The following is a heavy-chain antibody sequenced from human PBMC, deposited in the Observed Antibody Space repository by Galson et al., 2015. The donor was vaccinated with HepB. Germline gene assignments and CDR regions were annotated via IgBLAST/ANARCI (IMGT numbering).Heavy chain of an antibody. V-gene: IGHV5-51*01. CDR2: IYPGDSDI. CDR3: ARRACTASTCYVSQKGPNWYLDF. CDR1: GYHFPTYW. Sequence: QSGAEVKKPGESLKISCKGSGYHFPTYWIAWVRQMPGKGLEWMGSIYPGDSDIISSPSFQGQVTFSADKSTNTAYVQWSSLRASDTAMYYCARRACTASTCYVSQKGPNWYLDFWGRGTPVTVSS. J-gene: IGHJ2*01. D-gene: IGHD2-15*01.